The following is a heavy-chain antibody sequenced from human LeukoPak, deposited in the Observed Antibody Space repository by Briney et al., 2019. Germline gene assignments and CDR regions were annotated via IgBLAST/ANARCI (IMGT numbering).Heavy chain of an antibody. J-gene: IGHJ4*02. D-gene: IGHD3-10*01. Sequence: GGSLRLSCAASGFTFSSYAMHWVRQAPGKGLEWVSSISSVGSYIYYADSLKGRFTISRDNAKNSLYLQMNSLRAEDTAVYYCAGLTFYYGSGSPVPLDYWGQGTLVTVSS. CDR1: GFTFSSYA. CDR3: AGLTFYYGSGSPVPLDY. CDR2: ISSVGSYI. V-gene: IGHV3-21*01.